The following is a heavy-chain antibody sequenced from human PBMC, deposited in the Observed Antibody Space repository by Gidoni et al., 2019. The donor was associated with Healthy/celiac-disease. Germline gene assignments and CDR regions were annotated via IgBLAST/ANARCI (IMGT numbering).Heavy chain of an antibody. Sequence: EVQLLESGGGLVQPGGSLRLSCAASGFPFSSYAMSWVRQAPGKGLEWVSAISGSGGSTYYADSVKGRFTISRDNSKNTLYLQMNSLRTEDTAVYYCAKGPGSSWYEYYFDYWGQGTLVTVSS. CDR1: GFPFSSYA. CDR2: ISGSGGST. V-gene: IGHV3-23*01. J-gene: IGHJ4*02. D-gene: IGHD6-13*01. CDR3: AKGPGSSWYEYYFDY.